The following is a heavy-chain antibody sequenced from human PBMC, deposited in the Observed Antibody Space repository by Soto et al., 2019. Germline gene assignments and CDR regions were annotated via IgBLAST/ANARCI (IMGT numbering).Heavy chain of an antibody. CDR3: ARVSVAYDYIWGSYNYMDV. CDR1: GGSVSSGNYY. CDR2: IFHTGTT. J-gene: IGHJ6*03. D-gene: IGHD3-16*01. V-gene: IGHV4-61*01. Sequence: SETLSLTCTISGGSVSSGNYYWSWIRQPPGKGLEWIGYIFHTGTTNYNPSLKSRVAISLDTSMNQFSLKLSSVTAADTAVYYCARVSVAYDYIWGSYNYMDVWGKGTTVTAP.